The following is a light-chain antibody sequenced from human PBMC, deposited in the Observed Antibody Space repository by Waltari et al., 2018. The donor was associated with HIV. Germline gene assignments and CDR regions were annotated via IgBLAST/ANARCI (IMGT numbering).Light chain of an antibody. CDR2: RKN. CDR1: SSNIGSKY. J-gene: IGLJ1*01. CDR3: AAWDDSLSGRYV. Sequence: QSVLTQPPSASGTSGQRVTISCSGSSSNIGSKYVYWYQQLPGTAPKLLIYRKNQRPSGVPDRFSGSKSGTSASLAISGLRSEDEADYYCAAWDDSLSGRYVFGTGTKVTVL. V-gene: IGLV1-47*01.